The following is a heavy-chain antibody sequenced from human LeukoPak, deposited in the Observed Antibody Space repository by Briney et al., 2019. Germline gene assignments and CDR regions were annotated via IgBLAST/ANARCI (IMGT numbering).Heavy chain of an antibody. D-gene: IGHD3-16*01. J-gene: IGHJ4*02. CDR2: ISPYNGNT. CDR3: ARGETRNDY. V-gene: IGHV1-18*04. CDR1: GYTFTGHY. Sequence: ASVKVSCKASGYTFTGHYLHWVRQAPGQGLEWMGWISPYNGNTNFAQKLQGRVTLTTDTSTSTAYLELRSLRSDDTAVYYCARGETRNDYWGQGTLVTVSS.